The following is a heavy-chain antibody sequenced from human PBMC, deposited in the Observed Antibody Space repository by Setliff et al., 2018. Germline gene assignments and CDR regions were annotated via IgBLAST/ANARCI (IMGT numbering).Heavy chain of an antibody. CDR3: ARTYCSDTSCYDYYYYMYG. Sequence: PGGSLRLSCSASAVTFSRHAFHWVRQAPVKRLEWVTVLSNDGSDKNYADSVKGRFTISRDNSKNTLYLQMNSLRAEDTAVYYCARTYCSDTSCYDYYYYMYGYRKGTTVTVSS. D-gene: IGHD2-2*01. J-gene: IGHJ6*03. CDR1: AVTFSRHA. CDR2: LSNDGSDK. V-gene: IGHV3-30*08.